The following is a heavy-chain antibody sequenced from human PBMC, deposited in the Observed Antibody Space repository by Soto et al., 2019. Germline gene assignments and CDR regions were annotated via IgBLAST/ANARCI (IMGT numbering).Heavy chain of an antibody. CDR3: ASRHTASRISYYYYYGMDV. J-gene: IGHJ6*02. CDR2: INPNSGGT. V-gene: IGHV1-2*02. Sequence: ASVKVSCKASGYTFTGYYMHWVRQAPGQGLEWMGWINPNSGGTNYAQKFQGRVTMTRDTSISTAYMELSRLRSDDTAVYYCASRHTASRISYYYYYGMDVWGQGTTVTVSS. CDR1: GYTFTGYY. D-gene: IGHD2-15*01.